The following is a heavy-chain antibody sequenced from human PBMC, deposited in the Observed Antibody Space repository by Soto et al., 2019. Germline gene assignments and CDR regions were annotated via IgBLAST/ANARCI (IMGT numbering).Heavy chain of an antibody. CDR3: ASWVTYSDDRRGYYVDY. Sequence: QVQLQESGPGLVKPSQTLTLTCTVSGGSITSGGYYWSWIRQHPGKGLEWIGYIYYSGSTDYNPSLKPRVTLSVDTSKHQFSPKLSSVSAAYTAVYYCASWVTYSDDRRGYYVDYWGQGTLVTVSS. D-gene: IGHD3-22*01. J-gene: IGHJ4*02. CDR2: IYYSGST. CDR1: GGSITSGGYY. V-gene: IGHV4-31*03.